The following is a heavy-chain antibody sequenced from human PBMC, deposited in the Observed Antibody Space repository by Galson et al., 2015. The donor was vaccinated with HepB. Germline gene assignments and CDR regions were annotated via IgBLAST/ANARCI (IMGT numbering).Heavy chain of an antibody. J-gene: IGHJ4*02. D-gene: IGHD3-10*01. CDR2: INPNSGGS. V-gene: IGHV1-2*02. CDR3: ARGRITMVRGVVPYFDY. Sequence: SCKASGYTFTDYYIHWVLQAPGQGLEWMGWINPNSGGSNYAQKFQGRVTMTRDTSIITAYMELSRLRSDDTAVYYCARGRITMVRGVVPYFDYWGQGTLVTVSS. CDR1: GYTFTDYY.